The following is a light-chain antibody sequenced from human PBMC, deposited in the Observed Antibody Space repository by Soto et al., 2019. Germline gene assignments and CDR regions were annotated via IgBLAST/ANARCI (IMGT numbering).Light chain of an antibody. J-gene: IGKJ3*01. CDR2: GAS. CDR1: QNVYINS. Sequence: EVVLTQSPGTLSLSPGERATLSCRASQNVYINSLAWYQQRPGQTPRLLIYGASTSAAAIPDRFSGSGSGADFALSIDGLEPEDFAICYCQQYGDSPLTFGPGTRVD. CDR3: QQYGDSPLT. V-gene: IGKV3-20*01.